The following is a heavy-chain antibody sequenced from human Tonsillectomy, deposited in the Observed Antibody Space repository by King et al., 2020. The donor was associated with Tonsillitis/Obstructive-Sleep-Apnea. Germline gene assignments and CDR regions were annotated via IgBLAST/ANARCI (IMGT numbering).Heavy chain of an antibody. Sequence: VQLVESGGGLVQPGGSLRLSCAASGFIFRHYDMSWVRQAPGKGLEWVSSITKSGGGTFYADSVKGRCTISRDIVKNTLSLQMNDLRAEDTALSYCAKDSTGEYYYYKDVWGKGTTVTVSS. CDR3: AKDSTGEYYYYKDV. J-gene: IGHJ6*03. CDR1: GFIFRHYD. D-gene: IGHD7-27*01. CDR2: ITKSGGGT. V-gene: IGHV3-23*04.